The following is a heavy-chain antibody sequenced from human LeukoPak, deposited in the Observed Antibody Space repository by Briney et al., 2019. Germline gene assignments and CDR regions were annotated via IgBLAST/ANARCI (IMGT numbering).Heavy chain of an antibody. CDR2: ILDDGSNK. CDR3: ARGHYDILTGYPFDY. CDR1: GFTFSSYA. J-gene: IGHJ4*02. V-gene: IGHV3-30-3*01. Sequence: PGGSLRLSCAASGFTFSSYAMHWVRQAPGKGLGWVAVILDDGSNKYYADSVKGRFTISRDTSKNTLYLQMNSLRAEDTAVYYCARGHYDILTGYPFDYWGQGTLVTVSS. D-gene: IGHD3-9*01.